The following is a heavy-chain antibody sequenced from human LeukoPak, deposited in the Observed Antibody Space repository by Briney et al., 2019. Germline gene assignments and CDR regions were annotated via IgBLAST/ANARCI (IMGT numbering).Heavy chain of an antibody. J-gene: IGHJ4*02. CDR2: INSDGSST. CDR3: AKDPGDGSGSYYRGHSHYPPID. CDR1: GFTFSRYY. Sequence: RPGGSLRLSCAASGFTFSRYYMHWVRQAPGKGLVWVSRINSDGSSTTYADSVKGRFTISRDNSKNTLYLQMNSLRAEDTAVYYCAKDPGDGSGSYYRGHSHYPPIDWGQGTLVTVSS. V-gene: IGHV3-74*01. D-gene: IGHD3-10*01.